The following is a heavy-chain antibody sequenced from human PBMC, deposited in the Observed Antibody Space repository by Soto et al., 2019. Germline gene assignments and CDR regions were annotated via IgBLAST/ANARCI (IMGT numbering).Heavy chain of an antibody. CDR1: GFTVNSNY. CDR3: ATLTMYDILTGFYPC. CDR2: IYSDGST. V-gene: IGHV3-66*01. D-gene: IGHD3-9*01. J-gene: IGHJ4*02. Sequence: EVQLVESGGGLVQPGGSLRLSCAASGFTVNSNYMSWVRQAPGKGLEWVSVIYSDGSTYYADSVKGRFIISRDNSNNPLYFQMNSLRAEDTAVYYCATLTMYDILTGFYPCWGQGTLVTVSS.